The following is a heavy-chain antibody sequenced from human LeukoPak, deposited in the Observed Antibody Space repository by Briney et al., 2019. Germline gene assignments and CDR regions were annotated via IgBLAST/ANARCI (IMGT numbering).Heavy chain of an antibody. J-gene: IGHJ5*02. CDR3: AKDGRKTGTTGWFDP. CDR2: ISYDGSNK. Sequence: GGSLRLSCAASGFTFSSYTMHWIRQAPGKGLEWVAVISYDGSNKYYADSVKGRFTISRDNSKNTLYLQMNSLRAEDTAVYYCAKDGRKTGTTGWFDPWGQGTLVTVSS. D-gene: IGHD1-1*01. V-gene: IGHV3-30*18. CDR1: GFTFSSYT.